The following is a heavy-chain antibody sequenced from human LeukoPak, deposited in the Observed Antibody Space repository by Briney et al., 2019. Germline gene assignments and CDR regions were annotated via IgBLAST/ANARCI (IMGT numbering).Heavy chain of an antibody. D-gene: IGHD2-8*01. CDR1: GFTFDDFA. CDR3: ARDGVGKGDY. J-gene: IGHJ4*02. CDR2: IDWNGASI. Sequence: GGSLRLSCAASGFTFDDFAMSWVRQAPGKGLEWVSAIDWNGASIGYADSVKGRFTVSRDNAKNSLYLQMNGLRAEDTALYYCARDGVGKGDYWGQGTLVTVSS. V-gene: IGHV3-20*04.